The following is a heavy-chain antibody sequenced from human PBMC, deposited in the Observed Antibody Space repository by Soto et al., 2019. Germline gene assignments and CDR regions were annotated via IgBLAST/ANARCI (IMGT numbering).Heavy chain of an antibody. Sequence: QVQLQESGPGLVKPSETLSLTCTVSGVSVSSSSFYWSWIRQPPGKGLEWIGYIYYSGSTNYNPSLKSPVTISADTSKNQFSLKLSSVTAADTAVYYCARDLYYGSGPLRPDPYYYYGMDVWGQGTTVTVSS. D-gene: IGHD3-10*01. CDR2: IYYSGST. CDR3: ARDLYYGSGPLRPDPYYYYGMDV. J-gene: IGHJ6*02. CDR1: GVSVSSSSFY. V-gene: IGHV4-61*01.